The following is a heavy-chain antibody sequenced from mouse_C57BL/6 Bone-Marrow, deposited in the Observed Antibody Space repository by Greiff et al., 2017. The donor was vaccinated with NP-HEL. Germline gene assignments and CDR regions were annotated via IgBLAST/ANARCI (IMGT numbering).Heavy chain of an antibody. CDR1: GYEFSNYW. Sequence: QVQLQQSGAELVKPGASVKISCKASGYEFSNYWMNWVKQRPGKGLEWIGQIYPGDGATNYTGKLKDKATLTADKSSSTAYMQLSRLATEDSAVYFCARGAYWGQGTLVTVSA. CDR2: IYPGDGAT. J-gene: IGHJ3*01. V-gene: IGHV1-80*01. CDR3: ARGAY.